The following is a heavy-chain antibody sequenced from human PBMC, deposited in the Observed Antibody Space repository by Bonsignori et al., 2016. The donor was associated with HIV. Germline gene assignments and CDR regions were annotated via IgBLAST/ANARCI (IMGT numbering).Heavy chain of an antibody. Sequence: QVQLVQSGAEVKKSGASVKVSCTASGYDFTGYYIHWVRQAPGLGLEWMGWIDPKSGDTNYVQKFPGRVTMTRDTSTATVFIELTWLKSDDTAVYYCARGRGPGYYASGTISYFTLYFWGQGT. CDR1: GYDFTGYY. D-gene: IGHD3-10*01. J-gene: IGHJ4*02. V-gene: IGHV1-2*02. CDR3: ARGRGPGYYASGTISYFTLYF. CDR2: IDPKSGDT.